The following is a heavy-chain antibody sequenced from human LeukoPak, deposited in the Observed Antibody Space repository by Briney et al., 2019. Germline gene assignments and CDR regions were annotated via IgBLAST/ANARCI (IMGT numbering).Heavy chain of an antibody. Sequence: ASVKVSCKASGGTFSSYAISWVRQAPGQGLEWMGGIIPIFGTANYVQKFQGRVTITTDESTSTAYMELSSLRSEDTAVYYCARDSSSWRQTVNWFDPWGQGTLVTVSS. J-gene: IGHJ5*02. CDR1: GGTFSSYA. CDR2: IIPIFGTA. V-gene: IGHV1-69*05. D-gene: IGHD6-13*01. CDR3: ARDSSSWRQTVNWFDP.